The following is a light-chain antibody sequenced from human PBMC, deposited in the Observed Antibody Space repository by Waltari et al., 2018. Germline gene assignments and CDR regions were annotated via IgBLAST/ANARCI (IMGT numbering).Light chain of an antibody. Sequence: QSALTQPASVSGSPGQSITISCTGTSSDVGGYDFVSWYQQPPGKAPKLIIYEVSNRPSGFSHRFFGSKSGSTASLTISGLQAEDEADYYCSSYTSGSIVVFGTGTKVTVL. V-gene: IGLV2-14*01. J-gene: IGLJ1*01. CDR1: SSDVGGYDF. CDR2: EVS. CDR3: SSYTSGSIVV.